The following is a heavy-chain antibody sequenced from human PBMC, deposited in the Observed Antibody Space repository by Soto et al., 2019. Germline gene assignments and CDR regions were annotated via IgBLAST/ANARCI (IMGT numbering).Heavy chain of an antibody. CDR2: INAGNGNT. D-gene: IGHD4-17*01. CDR1: GYTFTSYA. CDR3: ARSRLDYDYGDYYYYYGMDV. Sequence: ASVKVSCKASGYTFTSYAMHWVRQAPGQRLEWMGWINAGNGNTKYSQKFQGRVTITRDTSASTAYMELSSLRSEDTAVYYCARSRLDYDYGDYYYYYGMDVWGQGTTVTVSS. J-gene: IGHJ6*02. V-gene: IGHV1-3*01.